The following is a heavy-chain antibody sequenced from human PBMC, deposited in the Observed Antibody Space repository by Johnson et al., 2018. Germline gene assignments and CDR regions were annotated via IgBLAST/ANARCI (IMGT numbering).Heavy chain of an antibody. Sequence: VQLVQSGGGLVQPGRSLRLSCAASGFSFGDYGLTWFRQAPGKGLEWIAFIRGKAFGETTEYAASVKGRFTVSRDDSKSIAYRQMNSLKTEDTSLYYSSRARFKIDLGYYYYGMTFWGQGTMVTVSS. V-gene: IGHV3-49*03. J-gene: IGHJ6*02. CDR2: IRGKAFGETT. D-gene: IGHD3-10*01. CDR1: GFSFGDYG. CDR3: SRARFKIDLGYYYYGMTF.